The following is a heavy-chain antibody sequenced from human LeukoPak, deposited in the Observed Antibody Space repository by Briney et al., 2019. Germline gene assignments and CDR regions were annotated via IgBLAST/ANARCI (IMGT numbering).Heavy chain of an antibody. J-gene: IGHJ4*02. CDR3: ARSRGYNYGYWGYFDY. V-gene: IGHV3-30*04. D-gene: IGHD5-18*01. CDR1: GFSFSTYA. CDR2: ISLDGRNE. Sequence: GGSLRLSCAVSGFSFSTYAMHWVRQAPGKGLEWVAVISLDGRNEYYADSVKGRFTISRDNSKNTLYLQMNSLRAEDTTVYYCARSRGYNYGYWGYFDYWGQGALVTVSS.